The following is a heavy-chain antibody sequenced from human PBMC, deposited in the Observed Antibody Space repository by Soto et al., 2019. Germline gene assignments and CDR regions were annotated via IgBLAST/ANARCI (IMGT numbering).Heavy chain of an antibody. D-gene: IGHD3-22*01. Sequence: QVQLVESGVGVVQPGKSLRLSCAASGFTFSTYGIHWVRPAPGKGLEWVALISYDGGSKYYGDSVKGRFIISRDNSHNAVSLQMNSLRADDTAVYLCAKEQLAMTVVVADYFDSWGQGTLVTVSS. V-gene: IGHV3-30*18. CDR1: GFTFSTYG. CDR2: ISYDGGSK. J-gene: IGHJ4*02. CDR3: AKEQLAMTVVVADYFDS.